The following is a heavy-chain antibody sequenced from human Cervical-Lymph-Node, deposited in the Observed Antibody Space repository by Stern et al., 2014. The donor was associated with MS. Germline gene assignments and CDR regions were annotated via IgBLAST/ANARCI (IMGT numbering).Heavy chain of an antibody. Sequence: ESGPALVKPTPTLTLTCTFSGFSISTTGMCLSWIRQPPGKALEWLALLGGDGDIYYSTALKTRLTIAKDTSKDQVVLTRTNMAPLDTATCFCDRAREGYYFDYWGQGIPVTVSS. J-gene: IGHJ4*02. V-gene: IGHV2-70*01. CDR2: LGGDGDI. CDR3: DRAREGYYFDY. D-gene: IGHD2-21*01. CDR1: GFSISTTGMC.